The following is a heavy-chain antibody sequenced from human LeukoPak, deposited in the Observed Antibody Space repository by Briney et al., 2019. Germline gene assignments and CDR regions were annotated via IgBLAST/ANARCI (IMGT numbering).Heavy chain of an antibody. CDR3: AKGGSSGWYYYYGMDV. Sequence: GGSLRLSCAVSGFDFSQHWMTWVRQAPGKGLEWVADIKRGGSEKNYVDSVKGRFTISRDDTKNSLYLQMTSLRAEDTAVYYCAKGGSSGWYYYYGMDVWGQGTTVTVSS. CDR2: IKRGGSEK. D-gene: IGHD6-19*01. CDR1: GFDFSQHW. J-gene: IGHJ6*02. V-gene: IGHV3-7*03.